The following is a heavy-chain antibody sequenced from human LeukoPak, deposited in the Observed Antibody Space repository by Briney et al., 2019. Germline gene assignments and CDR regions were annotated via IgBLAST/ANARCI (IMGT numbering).Heavy chain of an antibody. D-gene: IGHD2-2*01. J-gene: IGHJ6*02. CDR1: GFTFSNAW. CDR3: TTENCSSTSCYVYYYYGMDV. Sequence: GGSLRLSCVGSGFTFSNAWMSWVRQSPGKGLEWVGRIKSKTDGGTTDYAAPVKGRFTISRDDSKNTLYLQMNSLKTEDTAVYYCTTENCSSTSCYVYYYYGMDVWGQGTTVTVSS. CDR2: IKSKTDGGTT. V-gene: IGHV3-15*01.